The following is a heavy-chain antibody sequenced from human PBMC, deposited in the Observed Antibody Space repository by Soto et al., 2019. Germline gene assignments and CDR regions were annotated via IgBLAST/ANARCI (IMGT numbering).Heavy chain of an antibody. CDR1: GYTFTSYD. CDR3: ARGSNDFWSGYYENP. Sequence: ASVKVSCKASGYTFTSYDINWVRQATGQGLEWMGWMNPNSGNTGYAQKFQGRVTMTRNTSISTAYMELSSLRSEDTAVYYCARGSNDFWSGYYENPWGQGTLVTVSS. CDR2: MNPNSGNT. V-gene: IGHV1-8*01. J-gene: IGHJ5*02. D-gene: IGHD3-3*01.